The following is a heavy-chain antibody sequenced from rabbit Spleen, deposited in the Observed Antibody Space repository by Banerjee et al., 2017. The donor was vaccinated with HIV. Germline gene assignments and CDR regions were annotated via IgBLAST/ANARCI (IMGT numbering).Heavy chain of an antibody. CDR3: ARDGEGGDGYLNL. CDR2: INAATGKP. D-gene: IGHD5-1*01. CDR1: RFSFSDRDV. V-gene: IGHV1S45*01. J-gene: IGHJ4*01. Sequence: QEQPVESGGGLVKPEGSLTLTCKASRFSFSDRDVMCWVRQAPGKGLEWIACINAATGKPVYATWAKGRFTISRTSSTTVTLRMTSLTAADTATYFCARDGEGGDGYLNLWGQGTLVTVS.